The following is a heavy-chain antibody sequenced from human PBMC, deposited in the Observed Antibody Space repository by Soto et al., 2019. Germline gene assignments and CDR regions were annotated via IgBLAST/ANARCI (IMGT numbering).Heavy chain of an antibody. CDR1: GFTFSHYA. V-gene: IGHV3-30-3*01. CDR3: ARDVAGKYWFDP. J-gene: IGHJ5*02. Sequence: QVQLVESGGGVVQPGRSLRLSCAASGFTFSHYAMHWVRQAPGKGLEWVAIISYDGSKKYYGDSVKGRFTISRDNSKNTLYLQINSLRVEDTAVYYCARDVAGKYWFDPWGQGTQVTVSS. D-gene: IGHD6-19*01. CDR2: ISYDGSKK.